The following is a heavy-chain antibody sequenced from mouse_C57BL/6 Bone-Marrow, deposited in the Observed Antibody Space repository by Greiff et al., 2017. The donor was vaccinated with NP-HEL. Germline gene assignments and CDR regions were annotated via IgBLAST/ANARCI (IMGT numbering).Heavy chain of an antibody. CDR2: ISNLAYSI. D-gene: IGHD1-1*01. V-gene: IGHV5-15*04. CDR3: ERRLLLYAKDY. J-gene: IGHJ4*01. Sequence: EVKLVESGGGLVQPGGSLKLSCAASGFTFSDYGMAWVRQAPRKGPEWVAFISNLAYSIYYADTVTGRFTISRANAKNTLYLEMSSLRSEDTAIYYCERRLLLYAKDYWGQGTSVTVSS. CDR1: GFTFSDYG.